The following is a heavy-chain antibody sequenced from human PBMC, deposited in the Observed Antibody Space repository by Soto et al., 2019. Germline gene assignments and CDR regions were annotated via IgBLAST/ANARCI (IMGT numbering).Heavy chain of an antibody. D-gene: IGHD3-10*01. CDR2: INPNSGNT. J-gene: IGHJ6*02. CDR3: AKDSGSGSYYNAYYYYGMDV. Sequence: ASVKVSCKASGYTFTGYYMHWVRQAPGQGLEWMGWINPNSGNTNYAQKFQGRVTMTRNTSISTAYMELSSLRSEDTALYYCAKDSGSGSYYNAYYYYGMDVWGQGTTVTVSS. V-gene: IGHV1-2*02. CDR1: GYTFTGYY.